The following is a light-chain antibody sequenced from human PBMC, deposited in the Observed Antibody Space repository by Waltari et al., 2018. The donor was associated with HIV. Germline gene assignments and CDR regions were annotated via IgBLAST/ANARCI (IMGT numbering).Light chain of an antibody. J-gene: IGKJ4*01. CDR2: DAS. CDR3: QQRSNWPPGLT. CDR1: QSVSSY. V-gene: IGKV3-11*01. Sequence: EIVLTQSPATLSLSPGVTATLYCRASQSVSSYLAWYPQKPGQAPRLLIYDASNRATGIPARFSGSGSGTDCTLTISSLEPEDFAVYYCQQRSNWPPGLTFGGGTKVEIK.